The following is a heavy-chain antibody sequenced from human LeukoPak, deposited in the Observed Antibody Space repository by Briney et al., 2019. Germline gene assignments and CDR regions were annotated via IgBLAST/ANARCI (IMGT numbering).Heavy chain of an antibody. CDR3: ARPTARFGTYYYVMDV. D-gene: IGHD1-1*01. CDR2: ISYDGSNK. CDR1: GFTFSSYG. V-gene: IGHV3-30*03. J-gene: IGHJ6*02. Sequence: PGRSLRLSCEASGFTFSSYGMHWVRQAPGKGLEWAAVISYDGSNKYYADSVKGRFTISRDNSKNTLYLQMNSLRAEDTAVYYCARPTARFGTYYYVMDVWGQGTTVTVSS.